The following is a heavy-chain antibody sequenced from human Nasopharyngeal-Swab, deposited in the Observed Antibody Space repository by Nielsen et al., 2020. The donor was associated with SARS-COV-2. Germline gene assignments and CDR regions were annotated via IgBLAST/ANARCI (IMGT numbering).Heavy chain of an antibody. CDR1: GFTFSDYY. Sequence: GESLKISCAASGFTFSDYYMSWIRQAPGKGLEWVAVIWYDGSNKYYADSVKGRFTISRDNSKNTLYLQMNSLRAEDTAVYYCARGSWGDYVARGTFDPWGQGTLVTVSS. CDR2: IWYDGSNK. D-gene: IGHD4-17*01. CDR3: ARGSWGDYVARGTFDP. J-gene: IGHJ5*02. V-gene: IGHV3-33*08.